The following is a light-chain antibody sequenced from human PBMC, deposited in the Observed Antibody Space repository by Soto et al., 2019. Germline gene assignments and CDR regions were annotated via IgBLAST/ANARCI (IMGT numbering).Light chain of an antibody. CDR3: GTWDSNVGLV. Sequence: QSVLTQPPSVSAAPGQKVTISCSGSSSNIANNYVSWYQQLPGTAPKLLIYENNKRPSGIPDRFSGSKSGTSATLGITGLQTGDEADYYCGTWDSNVGLVFGGGTKLTVL. CDR1: SSNIANNY. CDR2: ENN. J-gene: IGLJ2*01. V-gene: IGLV1-51*02.